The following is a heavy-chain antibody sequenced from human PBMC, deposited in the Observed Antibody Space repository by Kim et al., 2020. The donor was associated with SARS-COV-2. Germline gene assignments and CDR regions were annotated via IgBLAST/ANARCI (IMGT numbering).Heavy chain of an antibody. J-gene: IGHJ6*02. Sequence: GGSLRLSCAASGFTFSSYWMHWVRQAPGKGLVWVSRINSDGSSTSYADSVKGRFTISRDNAKNTLYLQMNSLRAEDTAVYYCAREGFDSSGWYRYYYYGMDVWGQGTTVTVSS. D-gene: IGHD6-19*01. V-gene: IGHV3-74*01. CDR3: AREGFDSSGWYRYYYYGMDV. CDR2: INSDGSST. CDR1: GFTFSSYW.